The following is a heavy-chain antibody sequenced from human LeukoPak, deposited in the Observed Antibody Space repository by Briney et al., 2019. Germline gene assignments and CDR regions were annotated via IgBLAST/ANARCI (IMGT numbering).Heavy chain of an antibody. CDR2: INHSGST. Sequence: PSETLSLTCAVYGGSFSGYYWSWIRDPPGKGLEWIGEINHSGSTNYNPSLKSRVTISVDTSKNQFSLKLSSVTAADTAVYYCARGHYYGSGSYYKVVRKMYYFDYWGQGTLVTVSS. D-gene: IGHD3-10*01. J-gene: IGHJ4*02. CDR3: ARGHYYGSGSYYKVVRKMYYFDY. CDR1: GGSFSGYY. V-gene: IGHV4-34*01.